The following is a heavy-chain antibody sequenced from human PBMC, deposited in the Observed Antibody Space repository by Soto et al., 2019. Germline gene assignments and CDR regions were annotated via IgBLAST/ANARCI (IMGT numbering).Heavy chain of an antibody. V-gene: IGHV3-64D*06. J-gene: IGHJ5*02. CDR3: VKDEGYCSGGSCYGVNWFDP. CDR2: ISSNGGST. CDR1: GFTLSSYA. Sequence: GGSLRLSCSASGFTLSSYAMHWVRQAPGKGLEYVSAISSNGGSTYYADSVKGRFTISRDNSKNTLYLQMSSLRAEDTAVYYCVKDEGYCSGGSCYGVNWFDPWGQGTLVTVSS. D-gene: IGHD2-15*01.